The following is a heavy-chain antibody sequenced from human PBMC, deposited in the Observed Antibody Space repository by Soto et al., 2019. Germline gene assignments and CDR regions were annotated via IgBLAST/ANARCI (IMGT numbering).Heavy chain of an antibody. CDR1: GYTFTSYY. J-gene: IGHJ6*02. V-gene: IGHV1-46*01. D-gene: IGHD1-26*01. Sequence: GASVKVSCKASGYTFTSYYMHWVRQAPGQGLEWMGIINPSGGSTRYAQKFQGRVIMTTDTSTNTAYMELRSLRSDDTAVYYCAKLLDRAYCGFDVWGQGTTVTVSS. CDR3: AKLLDRAYCGFDV. CDR2: INPSGGST.